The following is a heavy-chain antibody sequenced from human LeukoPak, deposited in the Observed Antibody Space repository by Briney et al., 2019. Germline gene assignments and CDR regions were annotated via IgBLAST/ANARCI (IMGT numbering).Heavy chain of an antibody. Sequence: ASETLSLTCAVYGGSFSGYYWSWIRQPPGKGLEWIGEINHSGSTNYNPSLKSRVTISVDTSKNQFSLKLSSVTAADTAMFYCAREGVEMATTYYFDYWGQGALVTVSS. V-gene: IGHV4-34*01. D-gene: IGHD5-24*01. CDR1: GGSFSGYY. CDR2: INHSGST. CDR3: AREGVEMATTYYFDY. J-gene: IGHJ4*02.